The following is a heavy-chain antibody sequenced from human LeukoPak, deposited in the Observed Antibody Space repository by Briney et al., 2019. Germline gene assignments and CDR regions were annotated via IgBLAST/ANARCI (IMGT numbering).Heavy chain of an antibody. V-gene: IGHV4-34*01. CDR3: ASKTTVTTEPDH. J-gene: IGHJ4*02. CDR2: INHRGST. Sequence: SETLSLTCAVYGGSFSGYYWSWIRQPPGKGLEWIGEINHRGSTNYNPSLKSRVTISVDTSKNQFSLKLSSVTAADTAVYYCASKTTVTTEPDHWGQGTLVTVSS. CDR1: GGSFSGYY. D-gene: IGHD4-17*01.